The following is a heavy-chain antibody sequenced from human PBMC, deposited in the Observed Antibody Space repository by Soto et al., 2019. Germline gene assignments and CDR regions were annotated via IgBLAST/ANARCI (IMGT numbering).Heavy chain of an antibody. D-gene: IGHD3-9*01. CDR3: AKDLPPYYDILTGYYPYYFDY. V-gene: IGHV3-23*01. CDR2: ISGSGGST. Sequence: QTGGSLRLSCAASGFTFSSYAMSWVRQAPGKGLEWVSAISGSGGSTYYADSVKGRFTISRDNSKNTLYLQMNSLRAEDTAVYYCAKDLPPYYDILTGYYPYYFDYWGQGTLVTVS. J-gene: IGHJ4*02. CDR1: GFTFSSYA.